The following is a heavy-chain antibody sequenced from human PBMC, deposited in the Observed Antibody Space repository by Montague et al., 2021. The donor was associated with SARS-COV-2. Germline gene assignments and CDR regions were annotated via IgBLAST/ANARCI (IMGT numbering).Heavy chain of an antibody. CDR3: ARKTSRGLTIFGVVTASYCFDY. CDR2: IYYSGST. CDR1: GGSTSSSSYF. J-gene: IGHJ4*02. Sequence: SETLSLTCTGSGGSTSSSSYFWGWIRQPPGKGLEWIGSIYYSGSTYYNPSLKSRVTISVDTSKNQFSLKLSSVTAADTAVFYCARKTSRGLTIFGVVTASYCFDYWGQGTLVTVSS. V-gene: IGHV4-39*01. D-gene: IGHD3-3*01.